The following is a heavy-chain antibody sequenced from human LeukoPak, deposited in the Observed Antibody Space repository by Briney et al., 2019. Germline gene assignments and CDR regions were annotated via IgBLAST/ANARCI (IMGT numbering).Heavy chain of an antibody. CDR1: AYTFTSYG. CDR2: ISTYSGNT. CDR3: ARDVVGATRPFDY. D-gene: IGHD1-26*01. V-gene: IGHV1-18*01. J-gene: IGHJ4*02. Sequence: GASVKVSLKASAYTFTSYGISWVRHAPRQGLVLMGWISTYSGNTTYAQRLQGRVPMTTDTSTSTAYMELRSLRSDDTAVYYCARDVVGATRPFDYWGQGTLVTVSS.